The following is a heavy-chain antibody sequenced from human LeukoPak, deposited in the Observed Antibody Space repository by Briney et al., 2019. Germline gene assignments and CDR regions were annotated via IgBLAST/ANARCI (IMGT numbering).Heavy chain of an antibody. CDR2: ISYDGSNK. V-gene: IGHV3-30-3*01. D-gene: IGHD2-2*02. CDR3: ARDLPRYCSSTSCYTNWFDP. J-gene: IGHJ5*02. CDR1: GFTFSSYA. Sequence: PGRSLRLSCAASGFTFSSYAMHWVRQAPGEGLEWVAVISYDGSNKYYADSVKGRFTISRDNSKNTLYLQMNSLRAEDTAVYYCARDLPRYCSSTSCYTNWFDPWGQGTLVTVSS.